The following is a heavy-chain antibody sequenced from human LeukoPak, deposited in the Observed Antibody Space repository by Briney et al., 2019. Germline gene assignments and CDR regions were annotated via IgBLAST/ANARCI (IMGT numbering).Heavy chain of an antibody. V-gene: IGHV1-18*01. CDR3: ARGLVKGRWLQFTPNWFDP. D-gene: IGHD5-24*01. CDR1: GYTFTSYG. Sequence: ASVKVSCKASGYTFTSYGISWVRRAPGQGLEWMGWISAYNGNTNYAQKLQGRVTMTTDTSTSTAYMELRSLRSEDTAVYYCARGLVKGRWLQFTPNWFDPWGQGTLVTVSS. CDR2: ISAYNGNT. J-gene: IGHJ5*02.